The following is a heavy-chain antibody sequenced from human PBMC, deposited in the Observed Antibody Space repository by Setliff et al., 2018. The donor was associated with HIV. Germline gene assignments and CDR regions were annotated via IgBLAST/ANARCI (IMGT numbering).Heavy chain of an antibody. D-gene: IGHD2-2*01. CDR1: GDTFSNYA. CDR3: ASAYCSSTGCYVRWGNGMDV. CDR2: IIPIFGTA. J-gene: IGHJ6*02. V-gene: IGHV1-69*05. Sequence: ASVKVSCKASGDTFSNYAISWVRQAPGQGLEWMGGIIPIFGTASHAQKFQGRVTITTDESTSTAYMELRSLRFEDTAMYYCASAYCSSTGCYVRWGNGMDVWGQGTTVTVSS.